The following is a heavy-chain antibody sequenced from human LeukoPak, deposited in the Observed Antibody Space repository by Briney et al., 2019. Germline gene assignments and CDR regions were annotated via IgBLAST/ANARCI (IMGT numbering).Heavy chain of an antibody. CDR3: ASRENYYDSSGYYGLFSFDY. D-gene: IGHD3-22*01. V-gene: IGHV3-23*01. J-gene: IGHJ4*02. CDR2: ISGSGGST. CDR1: GFTFSSYA. Sequence: GGSLRLSCAASGFTFSSYAMSWVRQAPGKGLEWVSAISGSGGSTYYADSVKGRFTISRDNSKNTLNLQMNSLRAVDTAVYYCASRENYYDSSGYYGLFSFDYWGQGTLVTVSS.